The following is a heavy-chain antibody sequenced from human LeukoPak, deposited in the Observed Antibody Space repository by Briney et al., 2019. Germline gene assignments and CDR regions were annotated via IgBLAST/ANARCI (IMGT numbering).Heavy chain of an antibody. CDR1: GFTFSSYW. J-gene: IGHJ5*02. CDR2: INSDGSST. Sequence: PGGSLRLSCAASGFTFSSYWMHWVRQAPGKGRVWVSRINSDGSSTSYADSVKGRFTISRDNAKNTLYLQMNSLRAEDTAVYYCARVRGRGYSFWFDPWGQGTLVTVSS. D-gene: IGHD5-18*01. V-gene: IGHV3-74*01. CDR3: ARVRGRGYSFWFDP.